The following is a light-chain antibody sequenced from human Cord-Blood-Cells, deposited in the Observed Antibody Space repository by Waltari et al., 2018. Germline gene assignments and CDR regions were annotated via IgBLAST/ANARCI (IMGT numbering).Light chain of an antibody. J-gene: IGKJ3*01. Sequence: EIVLTQSPGTLSLSPGARATLSCRASQSVSSSYLAWYQQTPGQAPRLLIYGASSRATGIPDRFSGSGSGTDFTLTISRLEPEDFAVYYCQQYGSSPLFTFGPGTKVDIK. V-gene: IGKV3-20*01. CDR2: GAS. CDR3: QQYGSSPLFT. CDR1: QSVSSSY.